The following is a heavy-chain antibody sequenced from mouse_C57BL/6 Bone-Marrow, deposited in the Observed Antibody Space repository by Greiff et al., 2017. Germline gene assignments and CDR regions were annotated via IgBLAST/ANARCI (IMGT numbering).Heavy chain of an antibody. V-gene: IGHV2-3*01. CDR3: AKGGKEYYAMDY. CDR1: GFSLTSYG. CDR2: IWGDGST. J-gene: IGHJ4*01. Sequence: QVQLKASGPGLVAPSQCLSITCTVSGFSLTSYGVSWVRQPPGKGLEWLGVIWGDGSTNYHSALISSLSISKDNSKSKVFLKLNSLQTDATATYYCAKGGKEYYAMDYWYQGPSVTVTA. D-gene: IGHD1-1*02.